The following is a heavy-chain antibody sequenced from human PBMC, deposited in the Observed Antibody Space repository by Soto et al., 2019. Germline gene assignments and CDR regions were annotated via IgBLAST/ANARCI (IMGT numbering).Heavy chain of an antibody. J-gene: IGHJ3*02. CDR2: ITPAGDVQ. Sequence: AHLVESGGGLVQPGESLRLSCTASGLTFSISWMTWVRQAPGEGLEWVSNITPAGDVQHYADSVKERFTISRDNAKNSLFLQMSGLRVEDTAVYYCATANTPYAFDMWGQGTMVTVSS. CDR1: GLTFSISW. CDR3: ATANTPYAFDM. V-gene: IGHV3-7*01.